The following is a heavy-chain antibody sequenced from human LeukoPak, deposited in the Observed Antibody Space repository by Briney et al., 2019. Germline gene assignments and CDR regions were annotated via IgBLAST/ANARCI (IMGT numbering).Heavy chain of an antibody. J-gene: IGHJ6*03. CDR1: GFTFNSYG. D-gene: IGHD3-10*01. V-gene: IGHV3-30*02. CDR2: IRYNGNNQ. Sequence: PGGSLRLSCAASGFTFNSYGMHWVRQAPGKGLEWVAFIRYNGNNQYYADSVKGRFTTSRDNSKNTLYLQMNSLKGDDTAVYYCAKDSAFYYIDVWGKGTTVIISS. CDR3: AKDSAFYYIDV.